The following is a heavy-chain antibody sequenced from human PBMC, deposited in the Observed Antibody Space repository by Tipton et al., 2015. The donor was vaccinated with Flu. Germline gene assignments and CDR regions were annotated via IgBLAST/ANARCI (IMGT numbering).Heavy chain of an antibody. CDR1: GGSISSYY. Sequence: TLSLTCTVSGGSISSYYWSWIRQPAGKGLEWIGRIYTSGSTNYNPSLKSRVTMSVDTSKNQFSLKLSSVTAADTAVYYCARGRSSSRYVWWFDPWGQGTLVTVSS. CDR3: ARGRSSSRYVWWFDP. V-gene: IGHV4-4*07. J-gene: IGHJ5*02. CDR2: IYTSGST. D-gene: IGHD6-13*01.